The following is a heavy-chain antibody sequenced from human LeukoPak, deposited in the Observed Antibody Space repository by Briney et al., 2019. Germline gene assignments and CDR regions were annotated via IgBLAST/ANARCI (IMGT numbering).Heavy chain of an antibody. D-gene: IGHD3-10*01. J-gene: IGHJ4*02. CDR3: AREVFSGSYPDY. CDR2: ISAYNGNT. CDR1: GYTFTSYG. V-gene: IGHV1-18*01. Sequence: ASVKVSCKASGYTFTSYGISWVRQAPGQGLEWMGWISAYNGNTNYAQKLQGRVTMTTDKSTSTAYMELSSLRSEDTAVYYCAREVFSGSYPDYWGQGTLVTVSS.